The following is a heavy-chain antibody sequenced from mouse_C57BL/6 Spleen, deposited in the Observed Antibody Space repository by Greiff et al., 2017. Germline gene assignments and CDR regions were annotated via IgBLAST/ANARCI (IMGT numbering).Heavy chain of an antibody. CDR3: TRTGTFYAMDY. V-gene: IGHV1-15*01. CDR1: GYTFTDYE. D-gene: IGHD4-1*01. J-gene: IGHJ4*01. CDR2: IDPETGGT. Sequence: VQLQQSGAELVRPGASVTLSCKASGYTFTDYEMHWVKQTPVHGLEWIGAIDPETGGTAYNQKFKGKAILTADKSSSTAYMALRSLTSEDSAVYYCTRTGTFYAMDYWGQGTSVTVSS.